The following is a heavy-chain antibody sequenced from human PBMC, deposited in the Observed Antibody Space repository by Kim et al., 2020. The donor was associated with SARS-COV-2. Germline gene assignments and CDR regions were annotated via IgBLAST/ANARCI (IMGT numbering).Heavy chain of an antibody. CDR1: GGSITAYY. V-gene: IGHV4-59*13. CDR3: ARDRRGGTGFFDS. D-gene: IGHD3-16*01. CDR2: IYHSGST. Sequence: SETLSLTCSVSGGSITAYYWNWIRQPPGKGLEWLGYIYHSGSTTYNPSLKSRLTISVDTSKNQFSLKLKSVTAADTAVYFCARDRRGGTGFFDSWSQGALVTVSS. J-gene: IGHJ4*02.